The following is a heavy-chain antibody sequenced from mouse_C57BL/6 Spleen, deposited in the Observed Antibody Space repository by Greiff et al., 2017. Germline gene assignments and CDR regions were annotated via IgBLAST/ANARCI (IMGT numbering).Heavy chain of an antibody. J-gene: IGHJ3*01. V-gene: IGHV1-85*01. D-gene: IGHD3-2*02. CDR1: GYTFTSYD. CDR3: ARPGQLRPCWFAY. CDR2: IYPSDGST. Sequence: QVQLQQSGPELVKPGASVQLSCKASGYTFTSYDINWVKQRPGPGLEWIGWIYPSDGSTKYNEKFKGKATLTVDTSSSTAYMELHSLTSEDSAIDFCARPGQLRPCWFAYWGQGTLVTVSA.